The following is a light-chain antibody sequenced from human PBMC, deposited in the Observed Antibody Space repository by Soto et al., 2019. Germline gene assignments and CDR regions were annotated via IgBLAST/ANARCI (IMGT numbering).Light chain of an antibody. V-gene: IGLV1-51*01. Sequence: QSVLTQPPSVSAAPGQKVTISCSGSSSNIGKNYVSWYQQLPGTVPKLLIYDNNKRPSGIPDRFSGSKSGTSATLGITGLQTGDEAAYYCATWDNRLIQVFGTGTKLTVL. CDR3: ATWDNRLIQV. CDR1: SSNIGKNY. J-gene: IGLJ1*01. CDR2: DNN.